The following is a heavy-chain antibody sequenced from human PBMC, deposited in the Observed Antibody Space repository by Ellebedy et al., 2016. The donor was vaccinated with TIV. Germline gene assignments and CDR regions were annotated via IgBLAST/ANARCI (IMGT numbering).Heavy chain of an antibody. Sequence: SETLSLTXSVSGDSVSSGSYFWTWIRQPPGKGLEWIGYIYHSGANNYNPSLKSRVTISVDTSKNQFSLKLSSVTAADTAVYYCATAMVRGDPDAFDIWGQGTMVTVSS. CDR3: ATAMVRGDPDAFDI. CDR1: GDSVSSGSYF. CDR2: IYHSGAN. D-gene: IGHD3-10*01. J-gene: IGHJ3*02. V-gene: IGHV4-61*01.